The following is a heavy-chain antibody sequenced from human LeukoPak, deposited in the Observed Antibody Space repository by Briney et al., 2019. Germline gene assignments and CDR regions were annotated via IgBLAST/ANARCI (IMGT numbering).Heavy chain of an antibody. D-gene: IGHD2-15*01. CDR1: GGSISSSSYY. Sequence: SETLSLTCTVSGGSISSSSYYWGWIRQPPGKGLEWIGSIYYSGSTYYNPSLKSRVTISVDTSKNQFSLKRSSVTAADTAVYYCARTQLGYCSGGSCYGDYWGQGTLVTVSS. J-gene: IGHJ4*02. V-gene: IGHV4-39*01. CDR2: IYYSGST. CDR3: ARTQLGYCSGGSCYGDY.